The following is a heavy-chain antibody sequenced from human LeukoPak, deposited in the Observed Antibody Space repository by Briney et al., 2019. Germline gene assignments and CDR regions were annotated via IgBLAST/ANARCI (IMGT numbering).Heavy chain of an antibody. CDR3: AKMQYYDILTGYSY. D-gene: IGHD3-9*01. Sequence: GGSLRLSCAASGFTFSSYAMSWVRQAPGKGLEWVSAISGSGGSTYYADSAKGRFTISRDNSKNTLYLQMNSLRAEDTAVYYCAKMQYYDILTGYSYWGQGTLVTVSS. J-gene: IGHJ4*02. CDR2: ISGSGGST. CDR1: GFTFSSYA. V-gene: IGHV3-23*01.